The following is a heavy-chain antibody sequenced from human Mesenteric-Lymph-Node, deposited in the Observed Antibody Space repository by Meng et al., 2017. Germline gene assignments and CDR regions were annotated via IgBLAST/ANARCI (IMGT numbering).Heavy chain of an antibody. V-gene: IGHV1-69*05. J-gene: IGHJ3*02. D-gene: IGHD3-22*01. Sequence: SVKVSCKASGGTFSSYAISWVRQAPGQGLEWMGGIIPIFGTANYAQKFQGRVTITTDESTSTAYMELSSLRSEDTAVYYCATGATSYYYDSSGDAFDIWGQGTMVT. CDR2: IIPIFGTA. CDR3: ATGATSYYYDSSGDAFDI. CDR1: GGTFSSYA.